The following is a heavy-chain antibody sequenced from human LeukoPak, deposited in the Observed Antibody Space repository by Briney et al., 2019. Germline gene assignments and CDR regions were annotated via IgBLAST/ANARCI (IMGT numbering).Heavy chain of an antibody. J-gene: IGHJ4*02. D-gene: IGHD6-19*01. V-gene: IGHV3-23*01. CDR2: ISGSGGST. CDR1: GFTFSSYA. Sequence: GGSLRLSCAASGFTFSSYAMSWVRQAPGKGLEWVSAISGSGGSTYYADSVKGRFTISSDNSKNTLYLQMNSLRAEDTAVYYCAKSVDSSGWTSGKIDYWGQGTLVTVSS. CDR3: AKSVDSSGWTSGKIDY.